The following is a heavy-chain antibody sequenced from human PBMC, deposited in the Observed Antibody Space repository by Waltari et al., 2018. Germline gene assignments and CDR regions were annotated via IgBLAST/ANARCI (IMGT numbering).Heavy chain of an antibody. CDR1: GFTFSSYG. CDR3: ARDSDISTFDY. Sequence: QVQLVESGGGVVQPGRSLRLSCAASGFTFSSYGMHWVRQAPGKGLEWVAVIWYDGSNKYYADSVKGRFTISRDNSKNTLYLQMNSLRAEDTAVYYCARDSDISTFDYWGQGTLVTVSS. J-gene: IGHJ4*02. D-gene: IGHD6-13*01. V-gene: IGHV3-33*01. CDR2: IWYDGSNK.